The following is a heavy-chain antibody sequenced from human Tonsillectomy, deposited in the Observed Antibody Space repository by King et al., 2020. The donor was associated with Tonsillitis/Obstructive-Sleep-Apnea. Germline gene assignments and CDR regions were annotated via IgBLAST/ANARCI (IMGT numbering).Heavy chain of an antibody. J-gene: IGHJ4*02. CDR3: VKDVYCSGGTCYTTY. CDR2: FFGVGST. D-gene: IGHD2-15*01. CDR1: GFTVSSSY. Sequence: VQLVESGGGLVQPGGSLRLSCTVSGFTVSSSYMSWVRQAPGKGLEWVSVFFGVGSTYYADSVQGSFYMSTDNSKNTLFLQMNSLIAEDTALYYCVKDVYCSGGTCYTTYWGQGTLVTVSS. V-gene: IGHV3-66*01.